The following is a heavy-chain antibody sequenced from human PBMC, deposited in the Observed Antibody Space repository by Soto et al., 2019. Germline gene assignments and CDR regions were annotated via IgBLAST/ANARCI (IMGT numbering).Heavy chain of an antibody. Sequence: EVQLVESGGALVQPGGSLRLSCAASGFTFSSYYMSWVHQAPGKGLDWVANIRHDGSGQFYVYSVKGIFTIYRYKAQNSLYLQMTSLRAEDTAVYYCVSDEGTITLVRGARTQFDYWRQGTLVTVSS. CDR1: GFTFSSYY. D-gene: IGHD3-10*01. CDR2: IRHDGSGQ. V-gene: IGHV3-7*01. CDR3: VSDEGTITLVRGARTQFDY. J-gene: IGHJ4*02.